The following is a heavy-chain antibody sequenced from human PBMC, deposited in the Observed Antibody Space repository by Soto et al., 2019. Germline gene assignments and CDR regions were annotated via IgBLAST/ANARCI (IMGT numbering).Heavy chain of an antibody. Sequence: EVQLLESGGGLVQPGGSLRLSCAASGFTFSTYAMNWVRQAPGKGLEWVSTITGNGANTYYADSVKGRFTISRDNSKNTLHLQMNGLRVEDTAVYYCAKTAEATIRVGFDYWGQGILVTVSS. CDR1: GFTFSTYA. CDR3: AKTAEATIRVGFDY. J-gene: IGHJ4*02. V-gene: IGHV3-23*01. D-gene: IGHD5-12*01. CDR2: ITGNGANT.